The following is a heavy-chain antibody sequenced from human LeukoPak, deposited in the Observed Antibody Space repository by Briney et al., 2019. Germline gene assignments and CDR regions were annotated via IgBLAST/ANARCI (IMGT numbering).Heavy chain of an antibody. Sequence: ASVKVSCKASGYTFTGYYMHWVRPAPGQGLEWMGRINPNSGDTNYAQKFQGRVTMTRDTSISTAYLELSRLRGDDTAVYYCVPSSTDPYFDYWGQGTLVTVSS. CDR1: GYTFTGYY. V-gene: IGHV1-2*06. CDR2: INPNSGDT. J-gene: IGHJ4*02. D-gene: IGHD4-11*01. CDR3: VPSSTDPYFDY.